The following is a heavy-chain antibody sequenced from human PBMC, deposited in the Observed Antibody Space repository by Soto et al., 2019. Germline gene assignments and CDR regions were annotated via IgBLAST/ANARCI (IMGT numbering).Heavy chain of an antibody. D-gene: IGHD3-3*01. CDR1: GGTFSSYG. J-gene: IGHJ4*02. V-gene: IGHV1-69*06. CDR2: IIPIFGTA. CDR3: VRGQDRHYDFWSGYGY. Sequence: GASVKVSCKASGGTFSSYGISWVRQAPGQGLEWMGGIIPIFGTANYAQKFQGRVTFSADKSTSTAYMELSSLRSEDTAVYYCVRGQDRHYDFWSGYGYWGQGTLVTVSS.